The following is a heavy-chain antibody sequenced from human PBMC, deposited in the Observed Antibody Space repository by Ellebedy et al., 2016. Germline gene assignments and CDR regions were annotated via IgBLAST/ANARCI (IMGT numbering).Heavy chain of an antibody. J-gene: IGHJ4*02. Sequence: LSLXCAASGFTFSSNVMHWVRQAPGKGLEWVAFISSDGSDYKYVDSVKGRFTISRDNPKNTLYLQMDSLRIEDTAVYYCAKGGWFGELHRVDDWGQGTQVSVSS. CDR1: GFTFSSNV. CDR3: AKGGWFGELHRVDD. D-gene: IGHD3-10*01. V-gene: IGHV3-30*18. CDR2: ISSDGSDY.